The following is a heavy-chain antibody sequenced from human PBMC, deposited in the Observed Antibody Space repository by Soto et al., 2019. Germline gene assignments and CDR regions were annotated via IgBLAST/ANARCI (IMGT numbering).Heavy chain of an antibody. Sequence: PGESLKISCAASGFTFSDYWMHWVRQVPGKGLEWVSRIKSDGGTANYADSVKGRFTISRDNSKNTLYLKMNSLRVEDTAVYYCSRSYDSSGYYHLDCWGQGTLVTVSS. D-gene: IGHD3-22*01. CDR1: GFTFSDYW. J-gene: IGHJ4*02. CDR3: SRSYDSSGYYHLDC. CDR2: IKSDGGTA. V-gene: IGHV3-74*01.